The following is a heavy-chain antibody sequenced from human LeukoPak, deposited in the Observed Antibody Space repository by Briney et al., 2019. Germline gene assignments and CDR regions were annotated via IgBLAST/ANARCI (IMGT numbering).Heavy chain of an antibody. V-gene: IGHV3-53*01. Sequence: GGSLRLSCAASGFTVSSNYMSWVRQAPGKGLEWVSVIYSGGSTYYADSVKGRFTISRDNSKNTLYLQMNSLRAEDTAVYYCASDGYNRDYYFDYWGQGTLVTVSS. CDR2: IYSGGST. CDR3: ASDGYNRDYYFDY. J-gene: IGHJ4*02. D-gene: IGHD5-24*01. CDR1: GFTVSSNY.